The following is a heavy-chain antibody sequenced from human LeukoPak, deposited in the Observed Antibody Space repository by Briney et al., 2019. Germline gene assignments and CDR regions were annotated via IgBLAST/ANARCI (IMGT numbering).Heavy chain of an antibody. CDR1: GSTFSSYG. V-gene: IGHV3-30*02. CDR3: AKDSSGWIPGAFDI. D-gene: IGHD6-19*01. J-gene: IGHJ3*02. Sequence: GGSLRLSCAASGSTFSSYGMHWVRQAPGKGLEWVAFIRYDGSNKYYADSVKGRFTISRDNSKNTLYLQMNSLRAEDTAVYYCAKDSSGWIPGAFDIWGQGTMVTVSS. CDR2: IRYDGSNK.